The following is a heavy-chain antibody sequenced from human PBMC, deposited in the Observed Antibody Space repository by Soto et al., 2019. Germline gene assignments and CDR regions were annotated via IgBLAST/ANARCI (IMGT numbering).Heavy chain of an antibody. CDR2: INPILSMS. Sequence: QVQLVQSGAEVRKPGSSVKVSCKASGDTFSFYSINWVRQAPGLGLEWMGRINPILSMSNYAQRFQGRVTMTADKSTSTAYMELSGLRSEDRAIYYCASSYGSGYRAFDFWGEGALFTVS. V-gene: IGHV1-69*02. J-gene: IGHJ4*02. CDR3: ASSYGSGYRAFDF. D-gene: IGHD3-10*01. CDR1: GDTFSFYS.